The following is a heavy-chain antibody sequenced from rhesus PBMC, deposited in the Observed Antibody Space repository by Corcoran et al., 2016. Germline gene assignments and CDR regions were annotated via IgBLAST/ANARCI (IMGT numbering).Heavy chain of an antibody. CDR1: GYSISSGYD. J-gene: IGHJ4*01. CDR2: IYGSRGSP. CDR3: ARDRTTVGYFDY. V-gene: IGHV4-76*01. D-gene: IGHD4-29*01. Sequence: QVQLQESGPGVVKPSETLSLTCAVSGYSISSGYDWSWIRQPPGKGRECIGYIYGSRGSPNYKPSLKNRVTISKDTSKNQFSLKLSSVTAADTAVYYCARDRTTVGYFDYWGQGVLVTVSS.